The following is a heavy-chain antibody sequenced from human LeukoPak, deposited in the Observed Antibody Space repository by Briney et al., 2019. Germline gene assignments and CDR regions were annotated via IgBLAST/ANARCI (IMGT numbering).Heavy chain of an antibody. D-gene: IGHD3-3*02. CDR3: ARLPLRSHFDY. CDR2: IHYTGTT. CDR1: GGSISSYY. V-gene: IGHV4-59*08. J-gene: IGHJ4*02. Sequence: SETLSLTCTVSGGSISSYYWSWIRQPPGKGLEWIAYIHYTGTTNYNPSLKSRVTISVDTSKKQLSLKLSSVTAADTAVYYCARLPLRSHFDYWGQGTLVTVSS.